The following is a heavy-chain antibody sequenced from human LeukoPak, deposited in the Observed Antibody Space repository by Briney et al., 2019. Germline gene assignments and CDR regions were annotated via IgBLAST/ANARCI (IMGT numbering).Heavy chain of an antibody. CDR2: ISTYTVET. Sequence: GASVKVSCKASGDTFTNYGISWVRQAPGQGLEWMGWISTYTVETIYAQKFQGRVTLSTDTSTSTAYMEPRSLRSDDTAVYYCATQPGRGSPFKFWGQGTLVTVSS. D-gene: IGHD2-8*02. CDR3: ATQPGRGSPFKF. CDR1: GDTFTNYG. J-gene: IGHJ4*02. V-gene: IGHV1-18*01.